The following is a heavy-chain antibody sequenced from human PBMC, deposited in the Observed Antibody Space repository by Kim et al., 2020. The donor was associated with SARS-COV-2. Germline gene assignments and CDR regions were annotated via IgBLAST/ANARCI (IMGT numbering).Heavy chain of an antibody. D-gene: IGHD3-10*01. V-gene: IGHV4-31*02. J-gene: IGHJ4*02. Sequence: KSRVTISVDTSKNHFSLKLSSVTAADTAVYYCARVGNYYGSGSYYTPFDYWGQGTLVTVSS. CDR3: ARVGNYYGSGSYYTPFDY.